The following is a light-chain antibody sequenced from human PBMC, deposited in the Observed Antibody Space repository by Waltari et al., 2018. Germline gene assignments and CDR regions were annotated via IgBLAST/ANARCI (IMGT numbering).Light chain of an antibody. J-gene: IGKJ4*01. CDR2: DSS. CDR3: QQRSNWPT. Sequence: IRITQSPSSLSASTGDSVTITCRASQGITNYLNWYQQKPGKAPKLLIYDSSNLETGVPSRFSGSGSGTDFTFTISSLQPEDFAVYYCQQRSNWPTFGGGTKVEIK. V-gene: IGKV1-33*01. CDR1: QGITNY.